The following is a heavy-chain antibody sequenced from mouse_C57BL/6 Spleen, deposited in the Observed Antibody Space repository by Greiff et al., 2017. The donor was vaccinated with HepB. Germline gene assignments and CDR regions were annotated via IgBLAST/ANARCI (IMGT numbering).Heavy chain of an antibody. CDR2: IHPNSGST. V-gene: IGHV1-64*01. Sequence: QVQLEQPGAELVKPGASVKLSCKASGYTFTSYWMHWVKQRPGQGLEWIGMIHPNSGSTNYNEKFKSKATLTVDKSSSTAYMQLSSLTSEDSAVYYCASSSQFSYFDYWGQGTTLTVSS. J-gene: IGHJ2*01. CDR1: GYTFTSYW. CDR3: ASSSQFSYFDY. D-gene: IGHD6-2*01.